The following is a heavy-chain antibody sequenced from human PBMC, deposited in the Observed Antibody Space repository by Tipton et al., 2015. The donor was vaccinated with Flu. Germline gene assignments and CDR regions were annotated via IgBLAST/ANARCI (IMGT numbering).Heavy chain of an antibody. Sequence: SLRLSCAASGFTVSSNYMSWVRQAPGKGLEWVSINYRIGSTYYADSVKGRFTISRDTSKNTLYLQMNSLRAEDTAVYYCARAGGYSYGYDWGQGTLVTVSS. CDR2: NYRIGST. V-gene: IGHV3-66*02. CDR3: ARAGGYSYGYD. J-gene: IGHJ4*02. CDR1: GFTVSSNY. D-gene: IGHD5-18*01.